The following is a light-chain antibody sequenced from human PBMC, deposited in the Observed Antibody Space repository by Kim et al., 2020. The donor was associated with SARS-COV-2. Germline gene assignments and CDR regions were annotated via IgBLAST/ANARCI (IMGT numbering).Light chain of an antibody. CDR1: QDITKY. CDR3: QQYDSLPIT. J-gene: IGKJ5*01. Sequence: DIQMTQSPSSVSASVGDRVTITCRASQDITKYLNWYQQKPGKAPKLLIYDASNLQTGVPSTFSGSGSGTDFTLTITSLQPEDTATYYCQQYDSLPITFGQGTRLEIK. V-gene: IGKV1-33*01. CDR2: DAS.